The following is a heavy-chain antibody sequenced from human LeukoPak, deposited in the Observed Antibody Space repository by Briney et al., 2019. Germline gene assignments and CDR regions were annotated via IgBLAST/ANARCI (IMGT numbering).Heavy chain of an antibody. J-gene: IGHJ6*03. CDR3: AKGAIQTSYYDFWSGYYPYYYYYYMDV. V-gene: IGHV3-11*04. CDR2: ISGSGTTI. Sequence: PGGSLRLSCAASGFTFSDYYMSWIRQAPGKGLEWVSYISGSGTTIYYADSVKGRFTISRDNAKNSLYLQMSSLRAEDTAVYYCAKGAIQTSYYDFWSGYYPYYYYYYMDVWGKGTTVTVSS. CDR1: GFTFSDYY. D-gene: IGHD3-3*01.